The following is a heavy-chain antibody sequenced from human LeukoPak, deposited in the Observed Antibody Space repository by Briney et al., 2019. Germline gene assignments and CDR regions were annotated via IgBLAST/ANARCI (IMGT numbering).Heavy chain of an antibody. CDR1: GFTFSSYA. CDR2: ISYDGSNK. CDR3: ARVTAAAGPGGY. D-gene: IGHD6-13*01. J-gene: IGHJ4*02. V-gene: IGHV3-30-3*01. Sequence: GGSLRLSCAASGFTFSSYAMHWVRQAPGKGLEWVAVISYDGSNKYYADSVKGRFTISRDNSKNTLYLQMNSLRAEDTAVYYCARVTAAAGPGGYWGQGTLVTVSS.